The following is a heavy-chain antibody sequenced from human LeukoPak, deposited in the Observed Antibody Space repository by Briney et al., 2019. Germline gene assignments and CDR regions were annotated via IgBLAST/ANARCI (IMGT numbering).Heavy chain of an antibody. CDR2: IKQDGTEK. CDR1: GFTFSSYW. J-gene: IGHJ6*03. CDR3: ARYPFGVVGYYYYMDV. Sequence: GGSLRLSCAASGFTFSSYWMSWVRQAPGKGLEWVANIKQDGTEKYYVDSLKGRFTISRDNAKNSLFLQMNSLRAEDTAVYYCARYPFGVVGYYYYMDVWDKGTTVTVSS. D-gene: IGHD3-3*01. V-gene: IGHV3-7*01.